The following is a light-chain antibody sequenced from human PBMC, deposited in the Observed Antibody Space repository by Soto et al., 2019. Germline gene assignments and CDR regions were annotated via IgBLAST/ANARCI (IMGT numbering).Light chain of an antibody. V-gene: IGKV1-5*03. CDR1: QSIDTW. J-gene: IGKJ1*01. CDR3: KQYGGNSPWT. CDR2: KAS. Sequence: DIQMTQSPSTLSASVGDRVTITCRASQSIDTWLAWYQQKPGKAPKVLISKASTLESGVPSRFSGSASGTEFTLTISSLQTEDFATYYCKQYGGNSPWTFGQGTKVEIK.